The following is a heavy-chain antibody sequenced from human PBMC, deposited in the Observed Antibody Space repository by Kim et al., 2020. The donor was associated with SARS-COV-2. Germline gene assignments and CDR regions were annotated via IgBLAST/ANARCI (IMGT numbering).Heavy chain of an antibody. V-gene: IGHV1-46*01. CDR3: AREGSGTKSGGWFDP. D-gene: IGHD3-10*02. J-gene: IGHJ5*02. Sequence: QKFQGRVTMTRDTSTSTVYMELSSLRSEDTAVYYCAREGSGTKSGGWFDPWGQGTLVTVSS.